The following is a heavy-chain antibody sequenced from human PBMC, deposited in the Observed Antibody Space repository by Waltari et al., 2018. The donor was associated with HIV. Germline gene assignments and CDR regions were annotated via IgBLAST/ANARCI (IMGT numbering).Heavy chain of an antibody. V-gene: IGHV3-48*01. J-gene: IGHJ4*02. CDR1: GFTFSNYT. CDR2: ISRSSSSI. D-gene: IGHD3-16*01. Sequence: EVQLVESGGGLVQPGGSLRLSCAASGFTFSNYTMNWVRLDPGKGLEWVSYISRSSSSIFYADSVKGRFTISRDNAKNSLYLQMNSLRVEDTAVYYCARDINGGWGYWGQGTLVTVAS. CDR3: ARDINGGWGY.